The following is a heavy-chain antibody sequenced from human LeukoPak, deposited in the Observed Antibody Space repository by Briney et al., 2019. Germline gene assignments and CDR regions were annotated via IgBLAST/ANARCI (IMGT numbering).Heavy chain of an antibody. CDR1: GYTFTSYA. CDR2: INTNTGNP. D-gene: IGHD2-21*01. V-gene: IGHV7-4-1*02. CDR3: ARPTYSSHDAFDI. Sequence: ASVKVSCKASGYTFTSYAMNWVRQAPGQGLEWMGWINTNTGNPTYAQGFTGRFVFSLDTSVSTAYLQISSLKASDTATYYCARPTYSSHDAFDIWGQGTMVTVSS. J-gene: IGHJ3*02.